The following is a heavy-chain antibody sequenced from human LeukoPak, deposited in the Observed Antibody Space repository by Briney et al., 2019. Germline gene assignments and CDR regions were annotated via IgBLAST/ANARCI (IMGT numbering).Heavy chain of an antibody. CDR2: IIPILGIA. V-gene: IGHV1-69*04. CDR3: ASASSGWYDY. Sequence: ASVKVSRKASGYTFTSYGISWVRQAPGQGLEWMGRIIPILGIANYAQKFQGRVTITADKSTSTAYMELSSLRSEDTAVYYCASASSGWYDYWGQGTLVTVSS. J-gene: IGHJ4*02. CDR1: GYTFTSYG. D-gene: IGHD6-19*01.